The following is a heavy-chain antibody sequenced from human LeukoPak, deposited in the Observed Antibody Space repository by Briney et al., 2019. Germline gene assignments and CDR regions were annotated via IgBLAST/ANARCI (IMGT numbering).Heavy chain of an antibody. CDR2: ISGSGGST. J-gene: IGHJ5*02. Sequence: GGSLRLSCAASGFTFSSYAMSWVRQAPGKGLEWVSAISGSGGSTYYADSVKGRFTISRDNSKNTLYLQMNSLRAEDTAVYYCAKHADYIWGSYRYNWFDPWGQGTLVTVSS. V-gene: IGHV3-23*01. D-gene: IGHD3-16*02. CDR1: GFTFSSYA. CDR3: AKHADYIWGSYRYNWFDP.